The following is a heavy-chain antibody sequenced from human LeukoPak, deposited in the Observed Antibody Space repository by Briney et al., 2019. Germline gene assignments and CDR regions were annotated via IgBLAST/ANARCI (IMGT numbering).Heavy chain of an antibody. CDR3: ARGKTSQNIVTRKTYNWFDP. D-gene: IGHD2/OR15-2a*01. V-gene: IGHV3-7*01. CDR1: GFTFSSYW. CDR2: IKQDGSEK. J-gene: IGHJ5*02. Sequence: GGSLRLSCAASGFTFSSYWMSWVRQAPGKGLEWVANIKQDGSEKYYVDSVKGRFTISRDNAKNSLYLQMKSLRAEDTAVYYCARGKTSQNIVTRKTYNWFDPWGQGTLVTVSS.